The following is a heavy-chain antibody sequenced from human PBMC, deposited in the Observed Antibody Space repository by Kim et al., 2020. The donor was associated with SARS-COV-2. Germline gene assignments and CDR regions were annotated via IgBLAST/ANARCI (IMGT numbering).Heavy chain of an antibody. Sequence: SETLSLTCTVSGGSISSSSYYWGWIRQPPGKGLEWIGSIYYSGSTYYNPSLKSRVTISVDTSKNQFSLKLSSVTAADTAVYYCARQGDYGDYSLYYYGMGVWGQGTTVTVSS. J-gene: IGHJ6*02. CDR1: GGSISSSSYY. V-gene: IGHV4-39*01. D-gene: IGHD4-17*01. CDR2: IYYSGST. CDR3: ARQGDYGDYSLYYYGMGV.